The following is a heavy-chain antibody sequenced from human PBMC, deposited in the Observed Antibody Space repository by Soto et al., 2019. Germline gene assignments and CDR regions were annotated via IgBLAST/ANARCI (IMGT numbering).Heavy chain of an antibody. D-gene: IGHD5-12*01. CDR2: ISPYTGDT. V-gene: IGHV1-18*01. CDR1: GYIFVNYG. J-gene: IGHJ6*02. Sequence: QVQLVQSGDEMKKPGASVRVSCKASGYIFVNYGIDWVRQSPGQGLEWMGWISPYTGDTHSASKVQGRLTMTTDTSTSTAYMDLGSLTSDDTAVYYCAMVDKYVTPTPQDVWGQGTTVTVSS. CDR3: AMVDKYVTPTPQDV.